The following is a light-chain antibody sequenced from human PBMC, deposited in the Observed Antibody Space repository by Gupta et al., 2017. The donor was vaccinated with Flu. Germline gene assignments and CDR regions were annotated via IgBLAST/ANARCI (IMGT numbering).Light chain of an antibody. Sequence: QTVVTQGPSFSVSPGETVTLTCAMSSGAVGPSQYPSWYQQTPGQAPRTLIYSTNIRSSGVPDRFSGSILGKKAALTITGAQADDEADYYCIVFVGDGIWRFGGGTKLSVL. CDR3: IVFVGDGIWR. CDR2: STN. V-gene: IGLV8-61*01. CDR1: SGAVGPSQY. J-gene: IGLJ3*02.